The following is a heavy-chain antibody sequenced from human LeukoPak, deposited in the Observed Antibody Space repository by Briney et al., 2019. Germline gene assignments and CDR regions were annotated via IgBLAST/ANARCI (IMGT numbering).Heavy chain of an antibody. D-gene: IGHD2/OR15-2a*01. V-gene: IGHV4-38-2*02. CDR3: VRDEAEFGNRQWYFDL. J-gene: IGHJ2*01. CDR1: GYSINDGYY. Sequence: SETLSLTCAVSGYSINDGYYWGWIRPPPGKGLEWIGSVYHSGTTYYNPSLQSRVGISADMSRNQFSLRLNSMTAADTAVYYCVRDEAEFGNRQWYFDLWGRGTLVIVSS. CDR2: VYHSGTT.